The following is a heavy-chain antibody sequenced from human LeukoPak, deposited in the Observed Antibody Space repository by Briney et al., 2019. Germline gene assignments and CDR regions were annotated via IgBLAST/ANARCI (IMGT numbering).Heavy chain of an antibody. Sequence: ASVKVSCKASGYTFTSYGISWVRQAPGQGLEWLGWISAYNGNTNYAQKLQGRVTMTTDTSTSTAYMELRSLRSDDTAVYYCARTKRTLGYCTHGVCYPLFYWGQGTLVTVSS. CDR3: ARTKRTLGYCTHGVCYPLFY. D-gene: IGHD2-8*01. CDR2: ISAYNGNT. V-gene: IGHV1-18*01. CDR1: GYTFTSYG. J-gene: IGHJ4*02.